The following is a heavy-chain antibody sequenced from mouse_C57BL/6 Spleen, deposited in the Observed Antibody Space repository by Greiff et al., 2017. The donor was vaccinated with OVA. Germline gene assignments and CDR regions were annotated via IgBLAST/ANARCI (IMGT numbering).Heavy chain of an antibody. J-gene: IGHJ2*01. D-gene: IGHD2-1*01. CDR3: ARSHYGNYPYYFDY. V-gene: IGHV1-54*01. Sequence: QVQLQQSGAELVRPGTSVKVSCKASGYAFTNYLIEWVKQRPGQGLEWIGVINPGSGGTNYNEKFKGKATLTADKSSSTAYMQLSSLTSEDSAVYFCARSHYGNYPYYFDYWGKGTTLTVSS. CDR2: INPGSGGT. CDR1: GYAFTNYL.